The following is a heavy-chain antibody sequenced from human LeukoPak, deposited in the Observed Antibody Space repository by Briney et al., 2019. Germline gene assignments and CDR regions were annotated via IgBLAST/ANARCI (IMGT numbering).Heavy chain of an antibody. Sequence: SETLSLTCTVSGYSISSGYYWSWIRQPPGKGLEWIGEINHSGSTNYNPSLKSRVTISVDTSKNQFSLKLSSVTAADTAVYYCARHYYYGSGSYYYYYMDVWGKGTTVTISS. J-gene: IGHJ6*03. V-gene: IGHV4-38-2*02. CDR1: GYSISSGYY. CDR3: ARHYYYGSGSYYYYYMDV. D-gene: IGHD3-10*01. CDR2: INHSGST.